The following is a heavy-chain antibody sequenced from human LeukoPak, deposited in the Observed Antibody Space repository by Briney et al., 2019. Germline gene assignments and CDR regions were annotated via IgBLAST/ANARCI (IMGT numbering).Heavy chain of an antibody. CDR1: GFTFSSYS. D-gene: IGHD3-3*01. J-gene: IGHJ4*02. CDR2: ISSSSSYI. Sequence: GGSLRLSCAASGFTFSSYSMNWVRQAPGKGLEWVSSISSSSSYIYYADSVKGRFTISRDNAKNSLYLQTNSLRAEDTAVYYCARDHFSNYDFWSGPLDYWGQGTLVSVSS. CDR3: ARDHFSNYDFWSGPLDY. V-gene: IGHV3-21*01.